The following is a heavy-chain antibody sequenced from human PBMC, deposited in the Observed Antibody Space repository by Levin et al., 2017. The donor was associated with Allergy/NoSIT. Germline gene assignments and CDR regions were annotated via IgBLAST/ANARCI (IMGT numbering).Heavy chain of an antibody. Sequence: ASVKVSCKASGGTFSSYAISWVRQAPGQGLEWMGRIIPILGIANYAQKFQGRVTITADKSTSTAYMELSSLRSEDTAVYYCARGGYSGYDIAFGYYYYYMDVWGKGTTVTVS. V-gene: IGHV1-69*04. J-gene: IGHJ6*03. CDR1: GGTFSSYA. D-gene: IGHD5-12*01. CDR3: ARGGYSGYDIAFGYYYYYMDV. CDR2: IIPILGIA.